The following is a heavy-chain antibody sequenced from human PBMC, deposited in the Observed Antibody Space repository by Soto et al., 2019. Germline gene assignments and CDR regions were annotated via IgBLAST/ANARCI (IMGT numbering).Heavy chain of an antibody. CDR3: ARVGRGAWYFDL. V-gene: IGHV3-74*01. Sequence: EVQLVESGGGLVQPGGSLTLACAASGFTFSSYWMHWVRQAPGKGVVWVSRINPDGRGTNYADSVKGRFTISRDNAKNTLYLQMNSLRPEDTAVYYCARVGRGAWYFDLWGRGTLVTVSS. D-gene: IGHD1-26*01. J-gene: IGHJ2*01. CDR1: GFTFSSYW. CDR2: INPDGRGT.